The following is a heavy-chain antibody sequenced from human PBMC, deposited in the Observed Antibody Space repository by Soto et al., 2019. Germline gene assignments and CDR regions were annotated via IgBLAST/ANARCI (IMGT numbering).Heavy chain of an antibody. V-gene: IGHV1-46*03. CDR2: INPSGGST. CDR3: ARDSGYCSSTSCPKNWFDP. J-gene: IGHJ5*02. CDR1: GYTFTSYY. D-gene: IGHD2-2*01. Sequence: ASVKVSCKASGYTFTSYYMHWVRQAPGQGLEWMGIINPSGGSTSYAQKFQGRVTMTRDTSTSTVYMELSSLRSEDTAVYYCARDSGYCSSTSCPKNWFDPWGQGTLVTVSS.